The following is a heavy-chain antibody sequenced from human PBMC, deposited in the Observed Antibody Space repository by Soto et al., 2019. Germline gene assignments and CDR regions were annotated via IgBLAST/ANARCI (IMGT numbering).Heavy chain of an antibody. CDR2: ISAYNGNT. D-gene: IGHD3-9*01. Sequence: GASVKVSCKASGYTFTSYGISWVRQAPGQGLEWMGWISAYNGNTNYAQKLQGRVTMTTDTSTSTAYMELRSLRSDDTAVYYCASGTGHDINNWFDPWGQGTLVTVSS. CDR3: ASGTGHDINNWFDP. V-gene: IGHV1-18*01. J-gene: IGHJ5*02. CDR1: GYTFTSYG.